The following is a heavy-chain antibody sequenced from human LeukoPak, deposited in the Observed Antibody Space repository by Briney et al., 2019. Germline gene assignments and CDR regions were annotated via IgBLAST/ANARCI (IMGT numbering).Heavy chain of an antibody. CDR3: ARDSMGYYFDY. D-gene: IGHD3-16*01. CDR1: GFIVSSDY. Sequence: PGGSLRLSCAASGFIVSSDYMSWVRQAPGKGLEWVSVIYSDGNTYYADSVKGRFTISRDNSKNTVYLQMNSLRAEDTAVYYCARDSMGYYFDYWGQGTLVTVSS. V-gene: IGHV3-53*01. CDR2: IYSDGNT. J-gene: IGHJ4*02.